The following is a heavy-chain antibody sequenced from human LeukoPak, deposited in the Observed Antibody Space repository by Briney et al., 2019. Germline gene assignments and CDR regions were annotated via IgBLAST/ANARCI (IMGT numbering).Heavy chain of an antibody. Sequence: GESLKISCKGSGYSFTSYWLGWVRQMPGKGLEWMGIIYPGDSDTRYSPSFQGQVTISADKSISTAYLQWSSLKASDTAMYYCARISGLLWFGELSNPFDYWGQGTLVTVSS. V-gene: IGHV5-51*01. CDR1: GYSFTSYW. J-gene: IGHJ4*02. CDR2: IYPGDSDT. CDR3: ARISGLLWFGELSNPFDY. D-gene: IGHD3-10*01.